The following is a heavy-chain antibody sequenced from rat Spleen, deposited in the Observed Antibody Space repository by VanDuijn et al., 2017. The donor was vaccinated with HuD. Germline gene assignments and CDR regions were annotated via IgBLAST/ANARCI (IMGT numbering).Heavy chain of an antibody. CDR2: ISYDDTST. V-gene: IGHV5-29*01. CDR1: GFTFSSYW. D-gene: IGHD1-6*01. Sequence: EVQLVETGGGLVQPGRSLKLSCVASGFTFSSYWMYWVRQAPGKGLEWVATISYDDTSTHYRDSVKGRFTVSRDNAKSSLYLQMDSLRSEDSATYYCTRDRILRSTGFDYWGQGVMVTVSS. CDR3: TRDRILRSTGFDY. J-gene: IGHJ2*01.